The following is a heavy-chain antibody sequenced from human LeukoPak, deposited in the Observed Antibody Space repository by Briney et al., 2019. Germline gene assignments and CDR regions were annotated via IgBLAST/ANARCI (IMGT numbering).Heavy chain of an antibody. J-gene: IGHJ6*02. V-gene: IGHV4-34*01. CDR2: INHSGST. CDR3: ASTAAASPNYGMDV. Sequence: SETLSLTCAVYGGSFSGYYWSWIRQPPGKGLEWIGEINHSGSTNYNPSLKSRVTISVDTSKNQFSLKLSSVTAADTAVYYYASTAAASPNYGMDVWGQGTTVTVSS. CDR1: GGSFSGYY. D-gene: IGHD6-13*01.